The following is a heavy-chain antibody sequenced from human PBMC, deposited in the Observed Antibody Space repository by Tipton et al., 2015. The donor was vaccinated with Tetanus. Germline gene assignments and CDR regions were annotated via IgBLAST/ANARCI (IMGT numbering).Heavy chain of an antibody. CDR3: ARDERYGDYAY. Sequence: GLVKPSETLSLTCTVSGASIGSISYYWSWIRQPPGKGLEWIGCTYYSGSTGYNPSLKSRVTISIDSSKNQFSLKLTSVTAADTAVYYCARDERYGDYAYWGQGALVTVSS. CDR2: TYYSGST. D-gene: IGHD4-17*01. V-gene: IGHV4-61*01. J-gene: IGHJ4*02. CDR1: GASIGSISYY.